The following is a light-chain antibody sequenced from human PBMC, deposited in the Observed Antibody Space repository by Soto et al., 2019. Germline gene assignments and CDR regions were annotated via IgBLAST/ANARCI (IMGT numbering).Light chain of an antibody. Sequence: EIAMTQSQATLSVSLGERATLSCRASQYISNTLAWYQQRPGQDPSLLIYGASTRATGVPARFSGSGSRTAVLLSISGLQSEDSAVYYCQQYNHWSSITFGQGTRLEIK. V-gene: IGKV3-15*01. CDR3: QQYNHWSSIT. CDR2: GAS. CDR1: QYISNT. J-gene: IGKJ5*01.